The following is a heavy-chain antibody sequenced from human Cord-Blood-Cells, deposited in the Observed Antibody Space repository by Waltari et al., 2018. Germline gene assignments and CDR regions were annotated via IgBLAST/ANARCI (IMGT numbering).Heavy chain of an antibody. V-gene: IGHV3-53*04. D-gene: IGHD3-10*01. CDR2: FYRGGRP. J-gene: IGHJ5*02. CDR1: GFTVSSNY. CDR3: ARAGVGKGFDP. Sequence: EVQLVESGGGLVQPGGSLRLSCAASGFTVSSNYMSWVRQAPGKGLGCVSVFYRGGRPTSADALKGRFTISRHNSKTTLYLQMNSLRAEDTAVYYCARAGVGKGFDPWGQGTLVTVSS.